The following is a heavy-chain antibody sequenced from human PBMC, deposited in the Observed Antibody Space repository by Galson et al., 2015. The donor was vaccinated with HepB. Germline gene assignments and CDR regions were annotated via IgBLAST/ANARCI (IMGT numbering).Heavy chain of an antibody. J-gene: IGHJ5*02. CDR2: INHSGST. V-gene: IGHV4-34*01. Sequence: SETLSLTCAVYGGSFSGYYWSWIRQPPGKGLEWIGEINHSGSTNYNPSLKSRVTISVDTSKNQFSLKLSSVTAADTAVYYCARKHSNYAWSLVYWFDPWGQGTLVTVSS. D-gene: IGHD4-11*01. CDR3: ARKHSNYAWSLVYWFDP. CDR1: GGSFSGYY.